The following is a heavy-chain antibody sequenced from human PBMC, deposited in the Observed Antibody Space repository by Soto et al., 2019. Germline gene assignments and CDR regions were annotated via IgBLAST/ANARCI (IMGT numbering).Heavy chain of an antibody. D-gene: IGHD4-17*01. Sequence: QVQLQESGPGLVKPSETLSLTCTVSGGSVSSGSYYWSWIQQPPGKGLEWIGYIYYSGSTNYNPSLKSRVTISVDTSKSQFSLKLSSVTAADTAVYYCARATTVNTEPIDYWGQGTLVTVSS. CDR1: GGSVSSGSYY. CDR2: IYYSGST. CDR3: ARATTVNTEPIDY. J-gene: IGHJ4*02. V-gene: IGHV4-61*01.